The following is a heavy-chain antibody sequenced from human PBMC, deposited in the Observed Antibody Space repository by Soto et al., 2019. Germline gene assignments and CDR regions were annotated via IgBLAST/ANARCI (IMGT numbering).Heavy chain of an antibody. CDR1: GFICSSYD. CDR2: ILVDGRA. Sequence: GGSLRLSCAASGFICSSYDMSWVRQAPGRGLEWVSTILVDGRAFYVDSVRGRFTISRDTSKNTVYLQMNSLTAGDTALYYCAKATATGGGAFDICGQGTMVTASS. D-gene: IGHD2-8*02. CDR3: AKATATGGGAFDI. V-gene: IGHV3-23*01. J-gene: IGHJ3*02.